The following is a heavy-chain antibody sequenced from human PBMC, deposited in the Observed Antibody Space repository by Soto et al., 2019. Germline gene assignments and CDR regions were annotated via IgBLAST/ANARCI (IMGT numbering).Heavy chain of an antibody. CDR1: GGSFSGYY. J-gene: IGHJ4*02. CDR2: INHSGST. CDR3: VRVGFWSGYLY. D-gene: IGHD3-3*01. Sequence: PSETLSLTCAVYGGSFSGYYWSWIRQPPGKGLEWIGEINHSGSTNYNPSLKSRVTISVDTSKNQFSLKLSSVTAADTAVYYCVRVGFWSGYLYWGQGTLVTVSS. V-gene: IGHV4-34*01.